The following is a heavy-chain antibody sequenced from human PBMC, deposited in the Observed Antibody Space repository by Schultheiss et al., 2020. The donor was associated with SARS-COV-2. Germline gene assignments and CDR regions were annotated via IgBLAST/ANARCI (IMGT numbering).Heavy chain of an antibody. CDR1: GFTFSSCS. Sequence: GGSLRLSCAASGFTFSSCSMNWVRQAPGKGLEWVGRIKSKTDGGTTDYAAPVKGRFTISRDDSKNTLYLQMNSLKTEDTAVYYCTKRNLPTYYDFWSGNSYWYFDLWGRGTLVTVSS. D-gene: IGHD3-3*01. CDR3: TKRNLPTYYDFWSGNSYWYFDL. CDR2: IKSKTDGGTT. J-gene: IGHJ2*01. V-gene: IGHV3-15*01.